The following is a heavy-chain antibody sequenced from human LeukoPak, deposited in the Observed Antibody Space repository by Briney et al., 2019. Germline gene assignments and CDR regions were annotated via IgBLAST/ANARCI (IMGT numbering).Heavy chain of an antibody. Sequence: GASLKVSCKASRYTFTDSYIHWVRQAPGQGLEWMGWINCNSGVTVYAQKFRGRVTLTRATATSTAYMDMSRLTSHDRAVCFCARGDSWNVATRLTLGTRALDTWGKGTMVTVAS. J-gene: IGHJ3*02. V-gene: IGHV1-2*02. D-gene: IGHD1-1*01. CDR1: RYTFTDSY. CDR3: ARGDSWNVATRLTLGTRALDT. CDR2: INCNSGVT.